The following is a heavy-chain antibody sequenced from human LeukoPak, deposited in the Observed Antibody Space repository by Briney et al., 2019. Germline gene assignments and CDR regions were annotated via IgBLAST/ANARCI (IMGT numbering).Heavy chain of an antibody. CDR3: ARDQDIRMRTLHFDY. CDR1: GFTFSSYW. CDR2: INSDGSST. Sequence: GGSLRLSCAASGFTFSSYWMHWVRQAPGKGLVWVSRINSDGSSTSYADSVKGRFTISRDNAKNTLYLQMNSLRAEDTAVYYCARDQDIRMRTLHFDYWGQGTLVTVSS. D-gene: IGHD2-15*01. V-gene: IGHV3-74*01. J-gene: IGHJ4*02.